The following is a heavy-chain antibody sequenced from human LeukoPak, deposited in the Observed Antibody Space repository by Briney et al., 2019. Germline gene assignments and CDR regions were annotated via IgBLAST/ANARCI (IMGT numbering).Heavy chain of an antibody. Sequence: GGSLRLSCTASGFTFGDYAMSWFRQAPGKGLEWVGFIRSKAYGGTTEYAASVKGRFTISRDDSKSIAYLQMNSLKTEDTAVYYCSDSGFSSSGGHYWGQGTLVTVSS. J-gene: IGHJ4*02. V-gene: IGHV3-49*03. D-gene: IGHD6-13*01. CDR2: IRSKAYGGTT. CDR3: SDSGFSSSGGHY. CDR1: GFTFGDYA.